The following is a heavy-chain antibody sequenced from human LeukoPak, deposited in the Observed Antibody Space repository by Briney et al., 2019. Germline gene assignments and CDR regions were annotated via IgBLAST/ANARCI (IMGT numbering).Heavy chain of an antibody. CDR3: ARSLFRFLEWSYRSYYYYYMDV. V-gene: IGHV1-69*06. CDR1: GGTFSSYA. J-gene: IGHJ6*03. D-gene: IGHD3-3*01. CDR2: IIPIFGTV. Sequence: SVKVSCKASGGTFSSYAISWVRQAPGQGLEWMGGIIPIFGTVNYAQKFQGRVTITADKATSTAYMELSSLRSEDTAVYYCARSLFRFLEWSYRSYYYYYMDVWGKGTTVTVSS.